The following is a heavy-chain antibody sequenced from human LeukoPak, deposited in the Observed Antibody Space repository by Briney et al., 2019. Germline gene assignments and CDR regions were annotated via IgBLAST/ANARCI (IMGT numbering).Heavy chain of an antibody. CDR3: ARGPRNDP. CDR1: GYPFTTYE. V-gene: IGHV1-8*01. D-gene: IGHD1-14*01. Sequence: ASVKVSCKPSGYPFTTYEINWVRQAAGQGLEWRGWVHPNSGNTAYAQKFQGRVTMTRDTSISTTYMELSGLRSDDTAVYFCARGPRNDPWGQGTLVTVSS. J-gene: IGHJ5*02. CDR2: VHPNSGNT.